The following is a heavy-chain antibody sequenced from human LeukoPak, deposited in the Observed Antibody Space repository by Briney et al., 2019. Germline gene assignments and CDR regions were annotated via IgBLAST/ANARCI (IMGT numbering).Heavy chain of an antibody. CDR2: VNHSGST. Sequence: SETLSLTCAVYVGSFSGYYWSWIRQPPGKGLEWIGEVNHSGSTNYNPALKSRVTISVDTSKNQFSLKLSSVTAADTAVYYCARSIASAGKGWFDPCGQGTLVTVSS. V-gene: IGHV4-34*01. CDR3: ARSIASAGKGWFDP. CDR1: VGSFSGYY. J-gene: IGHJ5*02. D-gene: IGHD6-13*01.